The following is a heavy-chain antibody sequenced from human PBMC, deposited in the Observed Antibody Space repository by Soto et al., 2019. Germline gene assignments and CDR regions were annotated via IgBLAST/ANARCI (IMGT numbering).Heavy chain of an antibody. V-gene: IGHV4-61*01. CDR1: GGSVNNGNYY. CDR2: VYYTGSA. CDR3: ARDLRVVRGRSDLLNWFDS. D-gene: IGHD3-10*01. Sequence: SETLSLTCTVSGGSVNNGNYYWSWIRQPPGGRLEWIGYVYYTGSAYSNPSLTSRLTLTVDTSKNQFSLRLNSVTPADTAVYYCARDLRVVRGRSDLLNWFDSWGQGTLVTVSS. J-gene: IGHJ5*01.